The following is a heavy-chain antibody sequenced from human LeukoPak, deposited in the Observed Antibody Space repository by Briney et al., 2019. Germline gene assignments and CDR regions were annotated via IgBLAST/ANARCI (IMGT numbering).Heavy chain of an antibody. CDR2: IKQDGSEK. V-gene: IGHV3-7*01. CDR1: GFTFSSYW. J-gene: IGHJ6*03. Sequence: GGSLRLSCAASGFTFSSYWMSWVRQAPGKGLEWVANIKQDGSEKYYVDSVKGRFTISRDNAKNSLYLQMNSLRVEDTAVYYCARNAYSNYAGYMDVWGKGTTVTVSS. CDR3: ARNAYSNYAGYMDV. D-gene: IGHD4-11*01.